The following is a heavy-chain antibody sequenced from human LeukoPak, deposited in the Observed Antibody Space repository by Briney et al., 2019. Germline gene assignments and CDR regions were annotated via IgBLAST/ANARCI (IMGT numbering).Heavy chain of an antibody. CDR3: AVAYYYDSSGYSLHLYYGMDV. V-gene: IGHV3-53*04. J-gene: IGHJ6*02. Sequence: GGSLRLSCAASGFTVSSNYMSWVRQAPGKGLEWVSVIYSGGSTYYADSVKGRFTISRHNSKNTLYLQMNSLRAEDTAVYYCAVAYYYDSSGYSLHLYYGMDVWGQGTTVTVSS. D-gene: IGHD3-22*01. CDR1: GFTVSSNY. CDR2: IYSGGST.